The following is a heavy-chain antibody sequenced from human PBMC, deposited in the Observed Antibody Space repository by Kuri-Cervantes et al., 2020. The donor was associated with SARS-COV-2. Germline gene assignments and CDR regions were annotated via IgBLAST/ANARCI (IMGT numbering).Heavy chain of an antibody. CDR2: VIPIFATT. D-gene: IGHD5/OR15-5a*01. J-gene: IGHJ6*01. CDR1: GGTFSSYA. V-gene: IGHV1-69*06. CDR3: ARDQIPVSPTDYQYGLDV. Sequence: SVKVSCKASGGTFSSYAISWVRQAPGQGLEWMGGVIPIFATTNYAQKFQGRVTITADKSTSTAYMELSNLQSEDTAVYYCARDQIPVSPTDYQYGLDVWGQGTTVTVSS.